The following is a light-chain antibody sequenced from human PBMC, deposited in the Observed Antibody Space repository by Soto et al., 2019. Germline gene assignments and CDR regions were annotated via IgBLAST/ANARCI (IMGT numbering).Light chain of an antibody. CDR3: QQYGSSRWS. CDR1: QSVSSSY. J-gene: IGKJ1*01. CDR2: GAS. Sequence: EIVLTQSPGTLSLSPGERATLSCRASQSVSSSYLAWYQQKPGQAPRLLFYGASSRATGIPDRFSGSGSGTDFTLTISRLEPDDFAVYYCQQYGSSRWSFGQGTKVEIK. V-gene: IGKV3-20*01.